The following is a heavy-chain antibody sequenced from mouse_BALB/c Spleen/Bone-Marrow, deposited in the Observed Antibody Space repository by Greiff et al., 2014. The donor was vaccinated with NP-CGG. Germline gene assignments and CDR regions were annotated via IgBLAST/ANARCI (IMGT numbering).Heavy chain of an antibody. V-gene: IGHV2-6-5*01. D-gene: IGHD1-1*01. J-gene: IGHJ2*01. CDR1: GFSLTDYG. Sequence: VKVVESGPGLVAPSQSLSITCTVSGFSLTDYGVSWIRQPPGKGLEWLGVVWGGGITYYNSTLKSRLSITKDNSKSQVFLKMNSLQTDGTAMYYCAKHDTTVVVDYWGQGTTLTVSS. CDR2: VWGGGIT. CDR3: AKHDTTVVVDY.